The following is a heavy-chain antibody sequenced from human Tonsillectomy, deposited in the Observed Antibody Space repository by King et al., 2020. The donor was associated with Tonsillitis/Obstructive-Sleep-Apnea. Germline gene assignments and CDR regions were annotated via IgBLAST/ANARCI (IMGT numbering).Heavy chain of an antibody. CDR3: ARPYYYDSGGYYY. Sequence: LQLQESGPGLVKPSETLSLTCAVSGGSISSSTYYWGWIRQPPGKGLEWIGSIYYSGSTYYNPSRKSRVTISVDTSKNQFSLKLSSVTAADTAVYYCARPYYYDSGGYYYWGQGTLVTVSS. CDR1: GGSISSSTYY. J-gene: IGHJ4*02. V-gene: IGHV4-39*01. CDR2: IYYSGST. D-gene: IGHD3-22*01.